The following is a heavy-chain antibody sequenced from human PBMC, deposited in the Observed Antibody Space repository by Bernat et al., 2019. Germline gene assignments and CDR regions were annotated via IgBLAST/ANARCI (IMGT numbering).Heavy chain of an antibody. J-gene: IGHJ5*02. CDR1: GFTFSSYG. CDR3: ARRIYGSGSNRNWFDP. Sequence: QVQLLESGGGVVQPGRSLRLSCAASGFTFSSYGMHWVRQAPGKGLEWVAVIRYDGSNKYYADSVKGRFTISRDNSKNTLYLQMNSLRAEETAVYYCARRIYGSGSNRNWFDPWGQGTLVTVS. CDR2: IRYDGSNK. D-gene: IGHD3-10*01. V-gene: IGHV3-33*01.